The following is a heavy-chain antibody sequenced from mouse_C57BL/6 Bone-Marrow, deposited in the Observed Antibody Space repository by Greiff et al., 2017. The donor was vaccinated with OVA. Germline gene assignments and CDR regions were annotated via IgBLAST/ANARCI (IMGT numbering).Heavy chain of an antibody. CDR3: AKRSYDWYFDV. V-gene: IGHV1-76*01. CDR1: GYTFTDYY. CDR2: IYPGSGNT. Sequence: VQRVESGAELVRPGASVKLSCKASGYTFTDYYINWVKQRPGQGLEWIARIYPGSGNTYYNEKFKGKATLTAEKSSSTAYMQLSSLTSEDSAVYFCAKRSYDWYFDVWGTGTTGTVSS. J-gene: IGHJ1*03. D-gene: IGHD6-1*01.